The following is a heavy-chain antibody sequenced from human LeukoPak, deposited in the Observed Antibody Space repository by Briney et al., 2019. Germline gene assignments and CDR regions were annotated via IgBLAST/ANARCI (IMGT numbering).Heavy chain of an antibody. V-gene: IGHV3-11*01. D-gene: IGHD2-21*01. CDR2: ISRSSGTI. J-gene: IGHJ4*02. CDR3: VREAKMTNIL. CDR1: GFTFSDYY. Sequence: NPGGSLRLSCAASGFTFSDYYMTWIRQAPGKGLEWVPHISRSSGTIYYADSVQGRFTVSRDNGKKSLYLQMSYLRAEDTAVYYCVREAKMTNILWGQGTLVTVSS.